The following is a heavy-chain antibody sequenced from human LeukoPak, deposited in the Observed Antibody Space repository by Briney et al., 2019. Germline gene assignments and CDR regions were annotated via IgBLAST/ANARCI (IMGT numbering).Heavy chain of an antibody. V-gene: IGHV1-69*13. Sequence: ASVKVSCKVSGGTFSSYAISWVRQAPGQGLEWMGGIIPIFGTANYAQKFQGRVTITADESTSTAYMELSSLRSEDTAVYYCARAIAVARDAGVPSIADYWGQGTLVTVSS. CDR2: IIPIFGTA. D-gene: IGHD6-19*01. CDR3: ARAIAVARDAGVPSIADY. CDR1: GGTFSSYA. J-gene: IGHJ4*02.